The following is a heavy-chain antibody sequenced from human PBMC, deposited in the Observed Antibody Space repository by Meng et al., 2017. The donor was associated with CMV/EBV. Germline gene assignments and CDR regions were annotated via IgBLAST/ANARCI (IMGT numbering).Heavy chain of an antibody. CDR1: GGSISSGDYY. Sequence: QVQLQGSGPGLVKPSQTLALTCTVSGGSISSGDYYWSWIRQPPGKGLEWIGYIYYSGSTYYNPSLKSRVTISVDTSKNQFSLKLSSVTAADTAVYYCTRDNRRGGVDYWGQGTLVTVSS. J-gene: IGHJ4*02. CDR3: TRDNRRGGVDY. CDR2: IYYSGST. D-gene: IGHD3-3*01. V-gene: IGHV4-30-4*08.